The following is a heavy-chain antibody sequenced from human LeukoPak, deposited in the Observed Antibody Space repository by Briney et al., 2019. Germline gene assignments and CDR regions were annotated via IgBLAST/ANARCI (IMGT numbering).Heavy chain of an antibody. D-gene: IGHD6-13*01. CDR2: IKSDGGEK. V-gene: IGHV3-7*01. CDR1: GFTFNTYW. J-gene: IGHJ3*02. Sequence: PGGSLRLSCAASGFTFNTYWMSWVRQSPGKGLEWVANIKSDGGEKHYVDSVKGRFTISRDNAKNSLYLQMNSLRAEDTAVYYCASSSSWSDAFDIWGQGTMVTVSS. CDR3: ASSSSWSDAFDI.